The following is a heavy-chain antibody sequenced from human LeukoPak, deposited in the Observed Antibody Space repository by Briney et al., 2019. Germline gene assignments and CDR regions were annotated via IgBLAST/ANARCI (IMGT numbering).Heavy chain of an antibody. CDR3: ARDVRGRTAMDPSFDY. CDR1: GGSISSYY. Sequence: PAETLSLTCTVSGGSISSYYWSWIRQPAGKGLEWIGRIYTSGSTYYNPSLKSRVTISVDTSKNQFSLKLSSVTAADTAVYYCARDVRGRTAMDPSFDYWGQGTLVTVSS. J-gene: IGHJ4*02. V-gene: IGHV4-4*07. CDR2: IYTSGST. D-gene: IGHD5-18*01.